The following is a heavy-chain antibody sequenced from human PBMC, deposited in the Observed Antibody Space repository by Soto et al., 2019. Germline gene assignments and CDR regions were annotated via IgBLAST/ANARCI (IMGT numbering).Heavy chain of an antibody. V-gene: IGHV1-18*01. CDR3: ARAYSSNYYNDYFDY. D-gene: IGHD6-13*01. CDR1: GYTFSSYG. J-gene: IGHJ4*02. CDR2: ISGYSGDT. Sequence: QLLQSGGEVKEPGASVKVSCRASGYTFSSYGISWVRQAPGQGLEWMGWISGYSGDTNYAQKFQGRVTMPTDTSTSTGYMELRSLRSDDTAVYYCARAYSSNYYNDYFDYWGQGTLVTVSS.